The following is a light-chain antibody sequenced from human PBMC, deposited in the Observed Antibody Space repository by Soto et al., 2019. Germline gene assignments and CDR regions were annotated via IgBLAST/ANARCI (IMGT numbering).Light chain of an antibody. J-gene: IGKJ4*01. V-gene: IGKV1-39*01. Sequence: DIQMTQSPSSLSAFVGDRVTIICRASQSISTSLNWYQQRRGKAPMLLIYSASILQSGVPSRFSGSGPGTDFTLTISSLQPEDFATYHCQQSDINPLTVAGGTKVDSK. CDR1: QSISTS. CDR2: SAS. CDR3: QQSDINPLT.